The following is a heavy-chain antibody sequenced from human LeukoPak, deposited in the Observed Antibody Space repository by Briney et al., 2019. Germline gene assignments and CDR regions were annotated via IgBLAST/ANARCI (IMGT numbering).Heavy chain of an antibody. CDR1: GFTFGSYW. CDR2: INTDGGDT. J-gene: IGHJ4*02. Sequence: GGSLRLSCAASGFTFGSYWMPWVRQAPGKGLVWVSRINTDGGDTIYADSVKGRFTISRDNAKNTLFQQMNSLRAEDTAVYYCARDEKIVGASGQDYWGQGTLVTVSS. D-gene: IGHD1-26*01. CDR3: ARDEKIVGASGQDY. V-gene: IGHV3-74*01.